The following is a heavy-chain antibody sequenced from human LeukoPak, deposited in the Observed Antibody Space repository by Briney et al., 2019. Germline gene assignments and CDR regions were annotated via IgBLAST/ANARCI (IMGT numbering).Heavy chain of an antibody. D-gene: IGHD1-26*01. V-gene: IGHV3-21*01. CDR1: GFTFSSYS. J-gene: IGHJ4*02. Sequence: KAGGSLRLSCAASGFTFSSYSMNWVRQAPGKGLEWVSSISSSSSYIDYADSVKGRFTISRDNAKKSLYLQMNTLRAEDTAVYYCARAYSGTYEDYWGQGTLVTVSS. CDR2: ISSSSSYI. CDR3: ARAYSGTYEDY.